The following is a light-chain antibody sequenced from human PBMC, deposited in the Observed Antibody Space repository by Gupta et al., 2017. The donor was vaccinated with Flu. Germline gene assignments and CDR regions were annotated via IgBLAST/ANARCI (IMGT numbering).Light chain of an antibody. CDR1: LAISSY. Sequence: PSLLSASVGDRFTIICRASLAISSYLVWYQQKPGKAPNLLIYDASILQSGVPSRFSGSGSGAEFTLTISDLQPEDFATYYCQHVNYYPRTFGQGTKVEIK. CDR2: DAS. J-gene: IGKJ1*01. V-gene: IGKV1-9*01. CDR3: QHVNYYPRT.